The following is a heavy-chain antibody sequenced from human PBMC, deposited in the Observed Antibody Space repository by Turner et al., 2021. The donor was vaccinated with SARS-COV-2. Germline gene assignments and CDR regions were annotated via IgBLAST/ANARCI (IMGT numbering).Heavy chain of an antibody. J-gene: IGHJ6*02. CDR1: GFTFKSYE. CDR3: ARDLSNLYGMDV. CDR2: ISSTGNTI. V-gene: IGHV3-48*03. D-gene: IGHD2-8*01. Sequence: GSGGGSVQPGGSLRLSCVASGFTFKSYEMHWVRQAPGKGLEWISSISSTGNTIFYADSVRGRLTLSRDNANDSLSLQMDSLRAEDTAIYYCARDLSNLYGMDVWGQGTTVTVSS.